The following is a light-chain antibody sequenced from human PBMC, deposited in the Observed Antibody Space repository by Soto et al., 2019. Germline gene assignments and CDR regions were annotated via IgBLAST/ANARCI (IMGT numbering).Light chain of an antibody. Sequence: EIVLTQSPATLSLSPGERATLSCRASQSVSSYLAWYQQKPGQAPRLLIYDASSRAPGIPARFSGSGSGTDFTLTISSLEPEDLAVYYCQQRGNWPRITFGQGTRLDIK. CDR2: DAS. CDR3: QQRGNWPRIT. CDR1: QSVSSY. J-gene: IGKJ5*01. V-gene: IGKV3-11*01.